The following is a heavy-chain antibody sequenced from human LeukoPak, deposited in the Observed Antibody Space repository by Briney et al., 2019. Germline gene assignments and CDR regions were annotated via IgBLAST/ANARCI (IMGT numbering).Heavy chain of an antibody. CDR3: ARDCPTVTTWCDAFDI. Sequence: ASVKVSCKASGYTFPSYFMHWVRQAPGQGLEWMGIINPTGGSTTYAQKFQGRVTMTRDTSTSTVYMELSSLRSEDTAVYYCARDCPTVTTWCDAFDIWGQGAMVTVSS. D-gene: IGHD4-17*01. J-gene: IGHJ3*02. V-gene: IGHV1-46*01. CDR2: INPTGGST. CDR1: GYTFPSYF.